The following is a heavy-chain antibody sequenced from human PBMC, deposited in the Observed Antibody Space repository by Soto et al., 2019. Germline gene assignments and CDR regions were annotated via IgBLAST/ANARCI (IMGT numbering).Heavy chain of an antibody. D-gene: IGHD3-10*01. CDR1: GGSFSGYI. Sequence: QVQIHQWGAGVLKPSETLSLTCAVSGGSFSGYIWTWIRQTPGKGLQWIGQINHSGSAVYNTSLKTRVTNSLMSNNQFSLEMSSVTAADTAVYYCARGRSTGSPYSGGWYYFDSWGQGATVTVS. CDR3: ARGRSTGSPYSGGWYYFDS. V-gene: IGHV4-34*01. J-gene: IGHJ4*02. CDR2: INHSGSA.